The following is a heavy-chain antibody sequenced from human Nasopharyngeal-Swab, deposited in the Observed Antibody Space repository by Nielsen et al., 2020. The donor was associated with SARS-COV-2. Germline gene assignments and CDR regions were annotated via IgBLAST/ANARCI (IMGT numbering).Heavy chain of an antibody. Sequence: WIRQPPGKGLEWIGSIYYSGSTNYNPSLKSRVTISVDTSKNQFSLKLSSVTAADTAVYYCARGSGGSYSRYYYYGMDVWGQGTTVTVSS. CDR3: ARGSGGSYSRYYYYGMDV. J-gene: IGHJ6*02. D-gene: IGHD1-26*01. V-gene: IGHV4-39*07. CDR2: IYYSGST.